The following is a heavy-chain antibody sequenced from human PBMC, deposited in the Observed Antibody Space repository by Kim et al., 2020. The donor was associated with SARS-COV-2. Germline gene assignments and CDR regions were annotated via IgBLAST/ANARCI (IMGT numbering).Heavy chain of an antibody. CDR1: GGSISSSSYY. J-gene: IGHJ5*02. V-gene: IGHV4-39*01. CDR3: ARHVRIGLIVVVPAATPGGWFDP. D-gene: IGHD2-2*02. CDR2: IYYSGST. Sequence: SETLSLTCTVSGGSISSSSYYWGWIRQPPGKGLEWIGSIYYSGSTYYNPSLKSRVTISVDTSKNQFSLKLSSVTAADTAVYYCARHVRIGLIVVVPAATPGGWFDPWGQGTLVTVSS.